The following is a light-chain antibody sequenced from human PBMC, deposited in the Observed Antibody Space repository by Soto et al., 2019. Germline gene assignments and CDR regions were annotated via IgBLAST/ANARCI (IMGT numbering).Light chain of an antibody. CDR3: QQRSNWIT. CDR2: DAS. J-gene: IGKJ5*01. Sequence: EIVLTQSPATLSLSPGERATLSCRASQSVSSFLAWYQQKPGQAPRLLIYDASTRASGIPARFSGSGSGTDFTLSINSLEPEDFAIYYCQQRSNWITFGQGTRLEIK. CDR1: QSVSSF. V-gene: IGKV3-11*01.